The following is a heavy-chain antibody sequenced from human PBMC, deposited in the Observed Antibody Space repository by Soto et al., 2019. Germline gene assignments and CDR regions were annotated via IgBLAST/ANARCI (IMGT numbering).Heavy chain of an antibody. Sequence: ASVKVSCKASGYTFTSYDINWVRQATGQGLEWMGWMNPNSGNTGYAQKFQGRVTMTRNTSISTAYMELSSLRSEDTAVYYCARARRGYCSSTSCSGGRDYYYYMDVWGKGTTVTVSS. J-gene: IGHJ6*03. V-gene: IGHV1-8*01. CDR3: ARARRGYCSSTSCSGGRDYYYYMDV. D-gene: IGHD2-2*01. CDR1: GYTFTSYD. CDR2: MNPNSGNT.